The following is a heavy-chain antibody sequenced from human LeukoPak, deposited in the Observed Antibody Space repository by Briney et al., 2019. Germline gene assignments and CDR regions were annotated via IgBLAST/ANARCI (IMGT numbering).Heavy chain of an antibody. V-gene: IGHV4-39*02. Sequence: SETLSLTCTISGGSISSSNYYWGWTRQPPGKGLEWFGSISYSGGTAYNPSLRSRVTISIDTSKNQFSLKLNSVTAADTAVYYCAREVEYYDSSGYRPHAFDIWGPGTVVTVSS. CDR2: ISYSGGT. CDR1: GGSISSSNYY. D-gene: IGHD3-22*01. J-gene: IGHJ3*02. CDR3: AREVEYYDSSGYRPHAFDI.